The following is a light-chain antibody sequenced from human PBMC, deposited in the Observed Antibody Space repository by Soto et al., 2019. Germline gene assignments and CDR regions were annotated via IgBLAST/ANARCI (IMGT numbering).Light chain of an antibody. Sequence: QSALAQPASVSGSPGQSITISCTGTSSDVGGYNYVSWYQQHPGKAPKLMIYDVSNRPSGVSNRFSGSKSGNTASLTISGLQAEDEADNYWSTYASSSTLLYVVLPVSIVTVL. CDR3: STYASSSTLLYV. CDR1: SSDVGGYNY. J-gene: IGLJ1*01. CDR2: DVS. V-gene: IGLV2-14*01.